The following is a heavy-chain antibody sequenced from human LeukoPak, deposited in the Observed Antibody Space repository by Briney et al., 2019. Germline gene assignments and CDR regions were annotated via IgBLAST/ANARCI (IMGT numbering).Heavy chain of an antibody. J-gene: IGHJ3*02. CDR1: GGSISSYY. Sequence: SETLSLTRTVSGGSISSYYWSWIRQPPGKGLEWIGYIYYSGSTNYNPSLKSRVTISVDTSKNQFSLKLSSVTAADTAVYYCASTIGRIEGAFDIWGQGTMVTVSS. D-gene: IGHD3-16*01. V-gene: IGHV4-59*01. CDR2: IYYSGST. CDR3: ASTIGRIEGAFDI.